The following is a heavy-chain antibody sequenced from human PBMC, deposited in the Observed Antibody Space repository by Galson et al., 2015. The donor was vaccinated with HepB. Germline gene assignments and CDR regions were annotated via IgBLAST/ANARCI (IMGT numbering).Heavy chain of an antibody. Sequence: SCKASGYTFTNYYMHWVRQAPGQGLEWMGIINPSGGSTSYAQKFQGRVTMTRDTSTSTVYMELSSLRSEDTAVYYCARGPIKNSSGYPFDYWGQGTLVTVSS. J-gene: IGHJ4*02. CDR2: INPSGGST. D-gene: IGHD3-22*01. CDR1: GYTFTNYY. CDR3: ARGPIKNSSGYPFDY. V-gene: IGHV1-46*01.